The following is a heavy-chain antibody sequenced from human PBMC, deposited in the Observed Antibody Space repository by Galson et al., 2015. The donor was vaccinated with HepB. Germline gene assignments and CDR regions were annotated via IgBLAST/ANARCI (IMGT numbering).Heavy chain of an antibody. V-gene: IGHV1-8*01. Sequence: SVKVSCKASGYTFTSYDINWVRQATGQGLEWMGWMNPNSGNTGYAQKFQGRVTMTRNTSISTAYMELSSLRSEDTAVYYCARDRGITIFGVVTDAFDIWGQGTMVTVSS. CDR3: ARDRGITIFGVVTDAFDI. CDR2: MNPNSGNT. CDR1: GYTFTSYD. D-gene: IGHD3-3*01. J-gene: IGHJ3*02.